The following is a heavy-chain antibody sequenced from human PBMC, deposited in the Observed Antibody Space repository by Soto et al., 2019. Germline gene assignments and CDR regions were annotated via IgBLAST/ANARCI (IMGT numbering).Heavy chain of an antibody. Sequence: SETLSLTCTVSGGSISSGGYYWSWIRQHPGKGLEWIGYIYYSGSTYYNPSLKSRVTISVDTSKNQFSLKLSSVTAADTAAYYCARENGSGSYYYKNNWFDPWGQGTLVTVSS. J-gene: IGHJ5*02. CDR2: IYYSGST. V-gene: IGHV4-31*03. CDR1: GGSISSGGYY. CDR3: ARENGSGSYYYKNNWFDP. D-gene: IGHD3-10*01.